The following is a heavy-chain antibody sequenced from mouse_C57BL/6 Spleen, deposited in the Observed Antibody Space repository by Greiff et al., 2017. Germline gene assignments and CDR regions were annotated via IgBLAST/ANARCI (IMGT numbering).Heavy chain of an antibody. Sequence: QVQLQQPGAELVKPGASVKMSCKASGYTFTSYWITWVQQRPGQGLEWIGDISPGSGSTNYNDKFKRKATLTVDTSSSTAYMQLSSLTSEDSAVYYCNYDRSYWYFDVWGTGTTVTVSS. CDR1: GYTFTSYW. CDR2: ISPGSGST. D-gene: IGHD1-1*01. V-gene: IGHV1-55*01. CDR3: NYDRSYWYFDV. J-gene: IGHJ1*03.